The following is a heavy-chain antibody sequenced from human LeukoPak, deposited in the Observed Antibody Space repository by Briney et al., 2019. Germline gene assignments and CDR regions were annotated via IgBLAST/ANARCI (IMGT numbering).Heavy chain of an antibody. CDR2: MNPNSGNT. J-gene: IGHJ6*02. D-gene: IGHD6-19*01. CDR1: GYTFTSYD. Sequence: ASVTVSCKASGYTFTSYDINWVRQATGQGLEWMGWMNPNSGNTGYAQKFQGRVTMTRNTSISTAYMELSSLRSEDTAVYYCARGRIAVAGTSTYYYYYGMDVWGQGTTVTVSS. V-gene: IGHV1-8*01. CDR3: ARGRIAVAGTSTYYYYYGMDV.